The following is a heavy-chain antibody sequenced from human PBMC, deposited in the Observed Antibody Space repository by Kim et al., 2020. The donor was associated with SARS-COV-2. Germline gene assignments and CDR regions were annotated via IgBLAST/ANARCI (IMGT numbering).Heavy chain of an antibody. V-gene: IGHV5-51*01. Sequence: SPSFQGQVTISADKSISTAYLQWSSLKASDTAMYYCARSHTTFEVWAFDIWGQGTMVTVSS. D-gene: IGHD3-10*02. J-gene: IGHJ3*02. CDR3: ARSHTTFEVWAFDI.